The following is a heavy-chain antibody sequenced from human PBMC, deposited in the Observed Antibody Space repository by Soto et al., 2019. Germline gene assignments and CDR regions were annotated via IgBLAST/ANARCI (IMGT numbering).Heavy chain of an antibody. J-gene: IGHJ3*02. D-gene: IGHD2-21*02. Sequence: SVKVSCKASGYTFTSYYMQWVRQAPGPGLESMGMINLRGGSTRDAQKFQGRVTMTKNTSTSTVYMELSSQRSEDTAVYYCARDNVVGTATPELAFEIWGKVTMITVSS. V-gene: IGHV1-46*01. CDR3: ARDNVVGTATPELAFEI. CDR2: INLRGGST. CDR1: GYTFTSYY.